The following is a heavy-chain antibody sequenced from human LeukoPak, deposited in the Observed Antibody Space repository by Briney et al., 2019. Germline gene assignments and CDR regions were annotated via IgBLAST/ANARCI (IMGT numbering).Heavy chain of an antibody. D-gene: IGHD6-19*01. Sequence: GGSLRLSCAASGFTFSSYAMSWVRQAPGKGLKWVSAISGSGGSTYYADSVKGRFTISRDNSKNTLYLQMNSLRAEDTAVYYCAKRGSSGWYSNSYYMDVWGKGTTITVSS. CDR3: AKRGSSGWYSNSYYMDV. V-gene: IGHV3-23*01. CDR1: GFTFSSYA. CDR2: ISGSGGST. J-gene: IGHJ6*03.